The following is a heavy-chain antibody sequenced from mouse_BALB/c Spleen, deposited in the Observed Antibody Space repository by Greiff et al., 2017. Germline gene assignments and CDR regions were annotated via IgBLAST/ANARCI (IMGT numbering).Heavy chain of an antibody. CDR1: GFTFSSFG. V-gene: IGHV5-17*02. Sequence: EVQLQESGGGLVQPGGSRKLSCAASGFTFSSFGMHWVRQAPEKGLEWVAYISSGSSTIYYADTVKGRFTISRDNPKNTLFLQMTSLRSEDTAMYYCARGVPYYFDYWGQGTTLTVSS. J-gene: IGHJ2*01. CDR3: ARGVPYYFDY. CDR2: ISSGSSTI.